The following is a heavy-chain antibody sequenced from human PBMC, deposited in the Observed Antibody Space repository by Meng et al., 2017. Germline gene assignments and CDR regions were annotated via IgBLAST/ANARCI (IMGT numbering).Heavy chain of an antibody. V-gene: IGHV7-4-1*02. CDR2: INTKTGKP. D-gene: IGHD6-19*01. Sequence: QVQVVQSGSELKGPGASVKVSCKASGYTFSTNVMNWVRQAPGQGLEWMGWINTKTGKPTYAQGFTGRLAFSLDTSASTAFLQINSLKAEDTAVYYCARAHSSGWYSFFDYWGQGTLVTVSS. CDR3: ARAHSSGWYSFFDY. J-gene: IGHJ4*02. CDR1: GYTFSTNV.